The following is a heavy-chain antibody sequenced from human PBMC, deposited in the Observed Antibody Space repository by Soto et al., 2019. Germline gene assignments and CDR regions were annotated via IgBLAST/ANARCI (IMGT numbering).Heavy chain of an antibody. CDR2: IKSKTDGGTT. Sequence: PGGSLRLSCAASGFTFSNAWMSRVRQAPGKGLEWVGRIKSKTDGGTTDYAAPVKGRFTISRDDSKNTLYLQMNSLKTEDTAVYYCTTERKRYCSSTSCANWFDPWGQGTLVTVSS. CDR3: TTERKRYCSSTSCANWFDP. J-gene: IGHJ5*02. D-gene: IGHD2-2*01. CDR1: GFTFSNAW. V-gene: IGHV3-15*01.